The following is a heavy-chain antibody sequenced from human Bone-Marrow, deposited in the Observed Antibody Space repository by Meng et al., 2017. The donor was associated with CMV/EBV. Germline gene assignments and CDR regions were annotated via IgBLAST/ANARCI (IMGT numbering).Heavy chain of an antibody. CDR1: GGTISRYA. V-gene: IGHV1-69*05. D-gene: IGHD3-3*01. CDR3: ARESASWSGLVY. J-gene: IGHJ4*02. Sequence: CKGAGGTISRYARSRVRQDQGEGLEWMGGIIHIFGTANYEQKFQGRVTITTDESTSTAYMELSSLRSEDTAVYYCARESASWSGLVYWGQGTLVTVSS. CDR2: IIHIFGTA.